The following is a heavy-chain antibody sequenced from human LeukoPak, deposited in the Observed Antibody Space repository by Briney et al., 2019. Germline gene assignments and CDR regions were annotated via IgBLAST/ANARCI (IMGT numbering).Heavy chain of an antibody. CDR2: VYYSGST. CDR1: GGSISNYY. Sequence: SETLSLTCTVSGGSISNYYWTWIRQPPGKGLEYIGYVYYSGSTNYNPSLKSRVTISVDTSKNQFSLKLSSVTAADTAVYYCATDVSGSYDAFDIWGQGTMVIVSS. V-gene: IGHV4-59*01. CDR3: ATDVSGSYDAFDI. D-gene: IGHD1-26*01. J-gene: IGHJ3*02.